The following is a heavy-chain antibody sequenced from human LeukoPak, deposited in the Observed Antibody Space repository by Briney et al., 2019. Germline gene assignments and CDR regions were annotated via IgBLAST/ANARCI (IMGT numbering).Heavy chain of an antibody. CDR1: KFTFSAYT. J-gene: IGHJ5*02. CDR2: IHSANGYI. V-gene: IGHV3-21*01. D-gene: IGHD2-15*01. Sequence: PGGSLRLSCAASKFTFSAYTMHWVRQAPGKGLEWVSCIHSANGYIYYADSVKGRFTISIDNAESSLYLQTTSLRAEDTAVYYCASSCSAGNCPFDTWGQGTLVTVSS. CDR3: ASSCSAGNCPFDT.